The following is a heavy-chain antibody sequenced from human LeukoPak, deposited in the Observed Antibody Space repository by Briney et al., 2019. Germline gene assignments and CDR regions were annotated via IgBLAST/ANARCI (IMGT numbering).Heavy chain of an antibody. D-gene: IGHD3-10*01. V-gene: IGHV5-51*01. CDR2: IYPGNSDT. CDR3: ARHTTSESYYGIHYYGMDV. Sequence: GESLKISCQASGYSFTSYWIGWVRQMPGEGLEWMGIIYPGNSDTRYSPSFQGQVTISADKSISTAYLQWSSLKASDTAMYYCARHTTSESYYGIHYYGMDVWGQGTTVTVSS. CDR1: GYSFTSYW. J-gene: IGHJ6*02.